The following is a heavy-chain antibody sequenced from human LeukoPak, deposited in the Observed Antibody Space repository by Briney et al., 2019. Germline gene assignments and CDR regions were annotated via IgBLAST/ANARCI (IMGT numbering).Heavy chain of an antibody. D-gene: IGHD1-26*01. CDR1: GGSVSGSDYY. CDR3: ATPSPTVGSTGGFDY. J-gene: IGHJ4*02. Sequence: SETLSLTCTVSGGSVSGSDYYWGWIRQPPGKGLEWIGSIYYRGSTYYNPSLKSRVTISVDTSKKHFSLKLSSVTAADTAVYYCATPSPTVGSTGGFDYWGQGTLVTVSS. V-gene: IGHV4-39*02. CDR2: IYYRGST.